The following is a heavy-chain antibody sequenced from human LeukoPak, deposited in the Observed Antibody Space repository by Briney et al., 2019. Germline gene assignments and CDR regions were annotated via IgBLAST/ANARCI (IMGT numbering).Heavy chain of an antibody. Sequence: GPLRLYSASSGFTFSIYWMYWVRQPPRKGLVSFSRINTDGRTTNYAESVKGRFTISRDNAKNTLYLQMNSLRAEDTAVYYCARDITLTRGGRSDYWGHGTLVAVSA. J-gene: IGHJ4*01. V-gene: IGHV3-74*01. CDR2: INTDGRTT. CDR3: ARDITLTRGGRSDY. CDR1: GFTFSIYW. D-gene: IGHD3-10*01.